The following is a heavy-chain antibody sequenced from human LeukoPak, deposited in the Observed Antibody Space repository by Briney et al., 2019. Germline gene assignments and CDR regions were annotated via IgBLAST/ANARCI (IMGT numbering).Heavy chain of an antibody. CDR2: IYYSGTT. CDR1: GGPISHYY. V-gene: IGHV4-59*12. CDR3: ARGPRRHYGSGSSGIFQH. J-gene: IGHJ1*01. D-gene: IGHD3-10*01. Sequence: PSETLSLTCTVSGGPISHYYWSWIRQSPGKGLEWIGYIYYSGTTNYNPSLKSRVTISVDTSKNQFSLKLSSVTAADTAVYYCARGPRRHYGSGSSGIFQHWGQGTLVTVSS.